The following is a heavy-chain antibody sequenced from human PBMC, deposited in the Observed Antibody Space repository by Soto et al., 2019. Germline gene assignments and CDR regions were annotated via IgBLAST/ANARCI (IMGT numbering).Heavy chain of an antibody. D-gene: IGHD5-18*01. J-gene: IGHJ6*02. V-gene: IGHV3-30-3*01. CDR1: GFTFSSYA. CDR2: ISYDGSNK. CDR3: ARDGESGSYGYDCMDV. Sequence: QVQLVESGGGVVQPGRSLRLSCAASGFTFSSYAMHWVRQAPGKGLEWVAVISYDGSNKYYADSVKGRFTISRDNSKNTLYLQMNSLRAEDTAVYYCARDGESGSYGYDCMDVWGQGTTVTVSS.